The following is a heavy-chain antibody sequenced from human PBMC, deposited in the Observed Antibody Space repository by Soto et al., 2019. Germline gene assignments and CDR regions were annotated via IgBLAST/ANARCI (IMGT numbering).Heavy chain of an antibody. J-gene: IGHJ4*02. CDR1: GFPFSSYD. CDR2: ISKNGSPI. CDR3: ARGFSYASLGY. Sequence: EEQLVESGGALVQPGGSLRLSCATSGFPFSSYDMSWVRQAPGEGLEWISYISKNGSPIYYADSVKGRFTISRDNAKNSVYLEMNSLREEDTGVYYSARGFSYASLGYWGQGTLITVSS. D-gene: IGHD5-18*01. V-gene: IGHV3-48*02.